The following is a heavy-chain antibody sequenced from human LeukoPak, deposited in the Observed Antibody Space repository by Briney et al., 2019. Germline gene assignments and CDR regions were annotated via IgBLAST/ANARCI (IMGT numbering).Heavy chain of an antibody. J-gene: IGHJ3*01. CDR3: AGRTQYFYGSRRKYALDV. Sequence: GESLKISCKGSGYSFTSYWIGWVRQMPGKGLEWMGIIFPGDSDTRYSPSFQGQVTFSADKSISTAYLQWSSLQASGTAMYYCAGRTQYFYGSRRKYALDVWGQGTMVTASS. V-gene: IGHV5-51*01. D-gene: IGHD3-10*01. CDR1: GYSFTSYW. CDR2: IFPGDSDT.